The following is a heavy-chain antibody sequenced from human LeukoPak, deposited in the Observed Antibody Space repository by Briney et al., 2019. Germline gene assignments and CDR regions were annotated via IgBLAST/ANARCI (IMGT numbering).Heavy chain of an antibody. CDR2: MYLSGTT. Sequence: SGTLSLTCTVSGDSINSLDLWSWVRQPPGKGLEWIGEMYLSGTTRSNPSVKSRVTISIDKSKNQFFLNLSSVTAADTAVYYCAGLVGRYSSGLYYYYFNYWGQGTLVTVSS. D-gene: IGHD3-22*01. CDR3: AGLVGRYSSGLYYYYFNY. J-gene: IGHJ4*02. V-gene: IGHV4-4*02. CDR1: GDSINSLDL.